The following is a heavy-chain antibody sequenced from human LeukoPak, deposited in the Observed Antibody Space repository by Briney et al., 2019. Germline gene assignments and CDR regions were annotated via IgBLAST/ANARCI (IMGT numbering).Heavy chain of an antibody. D-gene: IGHD4-17*01. CDR3: ARVGDYGDYVNWFDP. Sequence: SETLSLTCTVSGYSISSGYYWGWIRQPPGKGLEWIGSGYHIGSTYFNPSLRNRVTILIDIFKNQFSLKMSSVTAADTAIYYCARVGDYGDYVNWFDPWGPGTLVTVSS. V-gene: IGHV4-38-2*02. CDR1: GYSISSGYY. CDR2: GYHIGST. J-gene: IGHJ5*02.